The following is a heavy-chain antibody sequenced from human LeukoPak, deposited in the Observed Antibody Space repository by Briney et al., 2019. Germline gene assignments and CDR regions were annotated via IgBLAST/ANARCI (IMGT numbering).Heavy chain of an antibody. D-gene: IGHD3-22*01. V-gene: IGHV6-1*01. CDR2: TYYRSKWYN. CDR3: ARGSGYYYYFQH. J-gene: IGHJ1*01. CDR1: GDSVSSNSAA. Sequence: SQTLSLTCAISGDSVSSNSAAWNWIRQSPSRGLEWLGRTYYRSKWYNDYAVSVKSRITINPDTSKNQFSPQLNSVTPEDTAVXXCARGSGYYYYFQHWGQGTLVTVSS.